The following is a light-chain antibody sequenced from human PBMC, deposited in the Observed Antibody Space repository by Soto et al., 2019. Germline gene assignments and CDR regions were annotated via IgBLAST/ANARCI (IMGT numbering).Light chain of an antibody. Sequence: DIHMTQSPSTLSASVGDRVTITCRASQSISIWLAWYRQKPGKAPNLLIYKTSSLETGVPSRFSGSGSGTEFTLTISSLQPDDFATYYCQHWHDYSWTFGQGTKVEVK. J-gene: IGKJ1*01. CDR1: QSISIW. CDR2: KTS. V-gene: IGKV1-5*03. CDR3: QHWHDYSWT.